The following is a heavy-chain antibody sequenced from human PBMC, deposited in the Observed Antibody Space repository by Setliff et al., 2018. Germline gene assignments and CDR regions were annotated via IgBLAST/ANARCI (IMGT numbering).Heavy chain of an antibody. CDR1: GFTFDDYA. D-gene: IGHD3-3*01. V-gene: IGHV3-9*01. J-gene: IGHJ3*02. CDR3: ARDATYYDFWSDYSPDAFDI. CDR2: ISWNSGSI. Sequence: GGSLRLSCTASGFTFDDYAMHWVRQAPGKGLEWVSGISWNSGSIGYVDSVKGRFAISRDNAKNSLYLQMNSLRAEDTAMYYCARDATYYDFWSDYSPDAFDIWGQGTMVTVSS.